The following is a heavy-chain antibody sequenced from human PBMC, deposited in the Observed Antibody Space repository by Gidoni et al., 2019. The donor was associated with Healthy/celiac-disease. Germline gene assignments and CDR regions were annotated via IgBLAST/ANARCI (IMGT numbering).Heavy chain of an antibody. J-gene: IGHJ5*02. CDR2: IYYSGST. CDR3: ASIVVVPAAIIPHNWFDP. V-gene: IGHV4-39*01. Sequence: QLQLQESCPGLVKPSETLSLTCTVSGGSISSSSYFWGWIRQPPGKGREWIGSIYYSGSTYYNPSLKSRVTISVDTSKNQFSLKMSSVTAADTAVYYCASIVVVPAAIIPHNWFDPWGQGTLVTVSS. D-gene: IGHD2-2*02. CDR1: GGSISSSSYF.